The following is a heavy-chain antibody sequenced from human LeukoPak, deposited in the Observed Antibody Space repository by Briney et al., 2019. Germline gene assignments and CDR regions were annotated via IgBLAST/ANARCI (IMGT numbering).Heavy chain of an antibody. D-gene: IGHD1-26*01. CDR2: ISGSGGST. V-gene: IGHV3-23*01. Sequence: GGSLRLSCAASGFTFSSYAMSWVRQAPGKGLEWVSVISGSGGSTYYADSVKGRFTIPRDNSKNTLYLQMNSLRAEDTAIYYCAKYSVAVGASNWFDPWGQGTLVTVSS. CDR1: GFTFSSYA. CDR3: AKYSVAVGASNWFDP. J-gene: IGHJ5*02.